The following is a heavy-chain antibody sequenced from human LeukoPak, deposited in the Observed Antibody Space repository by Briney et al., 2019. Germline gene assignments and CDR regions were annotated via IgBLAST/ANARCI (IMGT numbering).Heavy chain of an antibody. CDR1: GGTFSIYA. V-gene: IGHV1-69*04. Sequence: SVKVSCKASGGTFSIYAISWVRQAPGQGLEWMGMIIPIFGIANYAQKFQGRVTITADKSTSTAYMELSSLRSEDTAVYYCARVDAAAASSVYYYGMDVWGQGTTVTVSS. CDR2: IIPIFGIA. CDR3: ARVDAAAASSVYYYGMDV. J-gene: IGHJ6*02. D-gene: IGHD6-13*01.